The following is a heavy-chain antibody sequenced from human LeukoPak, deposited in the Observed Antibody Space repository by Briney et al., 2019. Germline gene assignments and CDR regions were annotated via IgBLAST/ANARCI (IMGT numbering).Heavy chain of an antibody. CDR3: AKGSSSSWYSVEY. V-gene: IGHV3-23*01. CDR2: ISGSGGST. J-gene: IGHJ4*02. CDR1: GFTFSSYA. D-gene: IGHD6-13*01. Sequence: GGSLRLSCAASGFTFSSYAMSWVRQPPGKGLEWVSAISGSGGSTYYADSVKGRLTISRDNSKNTLYLQMNSLRAEDTAVYYCAKGSSSSWYSVEYWGQGTLVTVSS.